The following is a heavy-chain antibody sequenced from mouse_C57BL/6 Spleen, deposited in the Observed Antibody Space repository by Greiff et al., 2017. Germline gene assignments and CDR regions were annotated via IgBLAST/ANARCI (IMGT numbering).Heavy chain of an antibody. CDR3: ARALDQYYAMDY. CDR1: GFTFSSYA. V-gene: IGHV5-4*03. Sequence: EVKLMESGGGLVKPGGSLKLSCAASGFTFSSYAMSWVRQTPEKRLEWVATISDGGSYTYYPDNVKGRFTISKDNAKNNLYLQMSHLKSEDAAMYYCARALDQYYAMDYWGQGTSVTVSS. CDR2: ISDGGSYT. J-gene: IGHJ4*01.